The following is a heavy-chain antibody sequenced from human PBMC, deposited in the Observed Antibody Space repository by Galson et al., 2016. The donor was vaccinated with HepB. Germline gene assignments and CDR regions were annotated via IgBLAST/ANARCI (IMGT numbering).Heavy chain of an antibody. CDR2: IYPTDSDT. CDR1: GYTFSRYW. J-gene: IGHJ3*02. Sequence: QSGAEVKKPGESLKISCKGSGYTFSRYWIGWVRQTPGKGLEWMGIIYPTDSDTRYSPSFEGQVTISADMSSSTAYLQWSSLKASDTAMYYCARPQRWSHKDDAFEIWGQGTMVTVSS. CDR3: ARPQRWSHKDDAFEI. D-gene: IGHD4-23*01. V-gene: IGHV5-51*01.